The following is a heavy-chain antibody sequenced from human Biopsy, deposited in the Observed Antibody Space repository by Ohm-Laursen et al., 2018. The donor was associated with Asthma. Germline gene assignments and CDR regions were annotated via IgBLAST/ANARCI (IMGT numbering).Heavy chain of an antibody. CDR2: VSHTGST. D-gene: IGHD2-15*01. CDR1: GGPIRSHD. J-gene: IGHJ5*02. V-gene: IGHV4-59*07. Sequence: SDTLSLTCTVSGGPIRSHDWTWIRLPPGKGLEYIGDVSHTGSTNYNPSLKSRVTMSLDTSKSQFSLRLTSVTPADTAVYYCARLADCSGGACYSYGWFDPWGQGTRVTVSS. CDR3: ARLADCSGGACYSYGWFDP.